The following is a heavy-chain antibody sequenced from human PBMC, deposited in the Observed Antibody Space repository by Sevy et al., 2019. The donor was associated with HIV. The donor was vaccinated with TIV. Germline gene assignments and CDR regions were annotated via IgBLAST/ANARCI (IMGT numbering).Heavy chain of an antibody. CDR1: GFTFSSYA. J-gene: IGHJ4*02. V-gene: IGHV3-30-3*01. CDR2: ISYDGSNK. D-gene: IGHD3-22*01. Sequence: GGSLRLSCAASGFTFSSYAMHWVRQAPGKGLEWVAAISYDGSNKYYADSVKGRFTISRDNSKNTLYLQMNSLRAEDTAVYYCARSYYDSSGYFPTGYFDYWGQGTLVTVSS. CDR3: ARSYYDSSGYFPTGYFDY.